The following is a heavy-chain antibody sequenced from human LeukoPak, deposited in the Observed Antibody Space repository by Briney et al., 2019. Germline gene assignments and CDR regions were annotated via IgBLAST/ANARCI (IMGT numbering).Heavy chain of an antibody. Sequence: ASVKVSCKASGYTFTSYGVSWVRQAPGQGLEWMGWISAYSGNTNYARKLQGRVTMTTDTSTSTAYMELRSLGSDDTAVYYCARDKGYYDSSGYYSIPYYDYWGQGTLVTVSS. V-gene: IGHV1-18*01. D-gene: IGHD3-22*01. CDR1: GYTFTSYG. J-gene: IGHJ4*02. CDR2: ISAYSGNT. CDR3: ARDKGYYDSSGYYSIPYYDY.